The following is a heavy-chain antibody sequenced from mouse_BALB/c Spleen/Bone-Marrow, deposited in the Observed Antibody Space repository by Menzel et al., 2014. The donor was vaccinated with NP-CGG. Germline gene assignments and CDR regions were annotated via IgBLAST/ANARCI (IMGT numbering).Heavy chain of an antibody. J-gene: IGHJ3*01. CDR3: ASYYYGSSRFAY. V-gene: IGHV14-3*02. CDR1: GFNIKDTY. CDR2: IDPANGNT. D-gene: IGHD1-1*01. Sequence: EVQLQESGAELVKPGASVKLSCTASGFNIKDTYMHWVKQRPEQGLEWIGRIDPANGNTKYDPKFQGKVTITADTSSNTAYLQLISLTSEDTAVYYCASYYYGSSRFAYWGQGTLVTVSA.